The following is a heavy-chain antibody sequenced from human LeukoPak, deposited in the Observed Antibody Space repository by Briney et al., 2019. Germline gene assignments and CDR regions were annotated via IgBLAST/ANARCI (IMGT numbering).Heavy chain of an antibody. CDR2: IYSGGST. Sequence: GGSLRLSCAASGFTVSSNYMSWVRQAPGKGLEWVSVIYSGGSTYYADSVKGRFTISRDNSKNTLYLQMNSLRAEDTAVYHCARDPTVPDYYYYGMDVWGQGTTVTVSS. D-gene: IGHD4-17*01. J-gene: IGHJ6*02. CDR1: GFTVSSNY. CDR3: ARDPTVPDYYYYGMDV. V-gene: IGHV3-66*02.